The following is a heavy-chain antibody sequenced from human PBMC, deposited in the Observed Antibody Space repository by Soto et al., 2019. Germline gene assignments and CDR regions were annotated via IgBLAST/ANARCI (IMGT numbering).Heavy chain of an antibody. D-gene: IGHD3-10*01. CDR2: INHSGST. J-gene: IGHJ4*02. Sequence: QVQLQQWGAGLLKPSETLSLTCAVYGGSFSGYYWSWIRQPPGKGLEWIGEINHSGSTNYNPSLKSRVTISVDTSKNQFSLKLSSVTAADTAVYYCARGRDYYGSGSSPPMGCWGQGTLVTVSS. CDR3: ARGRDYYGSGSSPPMGC. CDR1: GGSFSGYY. V-gene: IGHV4-34*01.